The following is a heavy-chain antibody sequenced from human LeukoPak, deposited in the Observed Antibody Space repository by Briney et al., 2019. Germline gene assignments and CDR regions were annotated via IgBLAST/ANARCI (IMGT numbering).Heavy chain of an antibody. D-gene: IGHD3-10*01. Sequence: GGSLRLSCAASGFTFSSYAMSWGRQAPGKGREGGTAISGSGGSTYYADSVKGRVTISRDNSKNTLYLQMNSLRAEDTAVYYCAKSRGSSDYWGQGTLVTVSS. J-gene: IGHJ4*02. CDR1: GFTFSSYA. CDR3: AKSRGSSDY. CDR2: ISGSGGST. V-gene: IGHV3-23*01.